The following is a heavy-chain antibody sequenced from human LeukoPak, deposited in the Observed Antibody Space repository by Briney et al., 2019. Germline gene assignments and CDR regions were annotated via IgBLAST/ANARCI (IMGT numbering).Heavy chain of an antibody. Sequence: GGSLRLSCAASGFTFSSYWMSWVRQAPGKGLEWVANIKKDGSEKYYVDSVKGRFTISRDNAKSTLYLQMNSLRAEDTAVYYCARGGLLSRYWGQGTLVTVSS. V-gene: IGHV3-7*01. CDR1: GFTFSSYW. CDR2: IKKDGSEK. D-gene: IGHD1-26*01. CDR3: ARGGLLSRY. J-gene: IGHJ4*02.